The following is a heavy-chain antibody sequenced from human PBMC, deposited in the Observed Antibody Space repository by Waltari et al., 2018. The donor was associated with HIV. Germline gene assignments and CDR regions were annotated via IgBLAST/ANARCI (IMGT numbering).Heavy chain of an antibody. V-gene: IGHV3-15*01. Sequence: EVQLVESGGGLVKPGGSLRLSCAASGFTFSNAWMRWVRQAPGKGLGWVGRIKSKTDGGTTDYAAPVKGRFTIPRDDSKNTLYLQMNSLKTEDTAVYYCTTEYPRDGYNYDYWGQGTLVTVSS. CDR1: GFTFSNAW. CDR3: TTEYPRDGYNYDY. J-gene: IGHJ4*02. D-gene: IGHD5-12*01. CDR2: IKSKTDGGTT.